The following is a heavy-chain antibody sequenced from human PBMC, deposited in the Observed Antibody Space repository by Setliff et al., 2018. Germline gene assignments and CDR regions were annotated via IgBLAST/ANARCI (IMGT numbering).Heavy chain of an antibody. J-gene: IGHJ4*02. CDR1: GGTFSSYA. Sequence: SEKVSCKASGGTFSSYAISWVRQAPGQGLEWMGGIIPIFGTANYAQKFQGRVTITADESTSTAYMELSSLRSEDTAVYYCASSRDYNFWSGYYSPLDYWGQGTLVT. V-gene: IGHV1-69*13. D-gene: IGHD3-3*01. CDR3: ASSRDYNFWSGYYSPLDY. CDR2: IIPIFGTA.